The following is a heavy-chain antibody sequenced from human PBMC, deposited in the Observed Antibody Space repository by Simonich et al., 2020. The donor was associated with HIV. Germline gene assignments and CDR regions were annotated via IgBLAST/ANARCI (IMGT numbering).Heavy chain of an antibody. CDR1: GGSFSGYH. D-gene: IGHD1-1*01. CDR2: INHSGSN. J-gene: IGHJ6*03. V-gene: IGHV4-34*01. Sequence: QVQLQQWGAGLLKPSETLSLTCAVYGGSFSGYHWSWIRQPPGTGLEWIGDINHSGSNNYNPSLKSRVTISVDTSKNQFSLKLSSVTAADTAVYSCARGIPRNYYYFYYMDVWGKGTTVIVSS. CDR3: ARGIPRNYYYFYYMDV.